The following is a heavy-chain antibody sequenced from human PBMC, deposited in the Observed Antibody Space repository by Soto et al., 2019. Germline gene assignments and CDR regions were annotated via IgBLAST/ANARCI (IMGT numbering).Heavy chain of an antibody. CDR2: IYDSGRA. D-gene: IGHD2-2*02. CDR3: AMTTYTDLFMTYT. J-gene: IGHJ5*02. V-gene: IGHV4-31*03. Sequence: QVQLQESGPGLVKPSETLSLTCSVSGGSISSGGYYWSWIRQHPRKGMEYTGHIYDSGRAYYSQSLKGRVFISADTSQNQFSLKVSSVTDADTAVYFCAMTTYTDLFMTYTWGQGTLVTVSS. CDR1: GGSISSGGYY.